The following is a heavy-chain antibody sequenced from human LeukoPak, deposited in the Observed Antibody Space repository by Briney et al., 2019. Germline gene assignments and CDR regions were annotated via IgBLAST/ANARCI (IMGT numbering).Heavy chain of an antibody. CDR3: ASWAGTATGFSGPFDY. D-gene: IGHD6-13*01. CDR2: INWNGGRT. V-gene: IGHV3-20*04. CDR1: GFTFDDYG. J-gene: IGHJ4*02. Sequence: PGGSLRLSCAASGFTFDDYGMSWVRQGPGKGLEWVSGINWNGGRTGYADSVKGRFTISRDNAKNSLYLQMNSLRAEDTAVYYCASWAGTATGFSGPFDYWGQGTLVTVSS.